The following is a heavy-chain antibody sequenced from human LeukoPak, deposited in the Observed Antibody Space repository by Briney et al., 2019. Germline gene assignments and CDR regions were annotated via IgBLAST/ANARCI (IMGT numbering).Heavy chain of an antibody. Sequence: SVKVSCKASGGTFSSYAISWVRQAPGQGLEWMGRIIPILGIANYAQKFQGRVTITADKSTSTAYMELSSPRSEDTAVYYCARRDSNYLYYYYYGMDVWGQGTTVTVSS. V-gene: IGHV1-69*04. CDR1: GGTFSSYA. CDR3: ARRDSNYLYYYYYGMDV. J-gene: IGHJ6*02. D-gene: IGHD4-11*01. CDR2: IIPILGIA.